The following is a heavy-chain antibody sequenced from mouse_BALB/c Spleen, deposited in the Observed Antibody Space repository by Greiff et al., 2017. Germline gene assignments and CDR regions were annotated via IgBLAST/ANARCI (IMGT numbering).Heavy chain of an antibody. Sequence: LVESGPGLVAPSQSLSITCTVSGFSLTSYDISWIRQPPGKGLEWLGVIWTGGGTNYNSAFMSRLSISKDNSKSQVFLKMNSLQTDDTAIYYCVRDYYAMDYWGQGTSVTVSS. CDR3: VRDYYAMDY. CDR1: GFSLTSYD. CDR2: IWTGGGT. V-gene: IGHV2-9-2*01. J-gene: IGHJ4*01.